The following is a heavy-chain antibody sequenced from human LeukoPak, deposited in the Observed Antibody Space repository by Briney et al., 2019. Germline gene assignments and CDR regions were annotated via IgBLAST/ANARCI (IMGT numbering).Heavy chain of an antibody. CDR3: ARHRGGSGWYTYYYYYGMDV. D-gene: IGHD6-19*01. CDR2: IYYSGST. V-gene: IGHV4-59*08. CDR1: GGSISSYY. Sequence: SETLSLTCTVSGGSISSYYWSWIRQPPGKGLEWIGYIYYSGSTNYNPSLKSRVTMSVDTSKNQFSLKLSSVTAADTAVYYCARHRGGSGWYTYYYYYGMDVWGQGTTVTVSS. J-gene: IGHJ6*02.